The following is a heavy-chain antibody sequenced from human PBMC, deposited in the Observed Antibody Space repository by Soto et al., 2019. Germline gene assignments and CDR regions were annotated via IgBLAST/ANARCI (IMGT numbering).Heavy chain of an antibody. CDR2: IYYSGST. V-gene: IGHV4-39*01. D-gene: IGHD3-10*01. CDR3: ARHRSLWFGELLSYFDY. J-gene: IGHJ4*02. Sequence: QLQLQESGPGLVKPSETLSLTCTVSGGSISSSSYYWGWIRQPPGKGLEWIGSIYYSGSTYYNPSLKSRVTISVDTSKNQFSLKLSSVTAADTAVYYCARHRSLWFGELLSYFDYWGQGTLVTVSS. CDR1: GGSISSSSYY.